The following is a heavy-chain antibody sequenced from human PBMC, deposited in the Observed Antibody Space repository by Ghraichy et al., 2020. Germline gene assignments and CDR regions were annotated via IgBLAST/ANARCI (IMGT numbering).Heavy chain of an antibody. Sequence: GGSLRLSCAASEFTFSSYDINWVRQAPGKGLEWVSYLSIGGSTKFYADSVKGRFTVSRDNAKKSFFLQMNNVRVEDTAVYFCTRGPLSPFEYCGQGILVTVSS. CDR2: LSIGGSTK. V-gene: IGHV3-48*03. J-gene: IGHJ4*02. CDR1: EFTFSSYD. CDR3: TRGPLSPFEY.